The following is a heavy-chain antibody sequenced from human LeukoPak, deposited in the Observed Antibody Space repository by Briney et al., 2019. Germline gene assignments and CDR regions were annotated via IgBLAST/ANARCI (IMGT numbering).Heavy chain of an antibody. D-gene: IGHD3-3*01. Sequence: GGSLRLSCAASGFTFSSYSMNWVRQAPGKGLEWVSYISSSGSTIYYADSVKGRFTISRDNAKNSLYLQMNSLRAEDTAVYYCARNYYDFWSGYYTGYYYGMDVWGQGTTVTVSS. CDR1: GFTFSSYS. V-gene: IGHV3-48*04. CDR2: ISSSGSTI. J-gene: IGHJ6*02. CDR3: ARNYYDFWSGYYTGYYYGMDV.